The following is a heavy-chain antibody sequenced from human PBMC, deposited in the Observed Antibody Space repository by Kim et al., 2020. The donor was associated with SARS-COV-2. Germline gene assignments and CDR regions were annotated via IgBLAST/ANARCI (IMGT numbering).Heavy chain of an antibody. V-gene: IGHV3-30*07. Sequence: SVKGRFTISRDNSKNTLYLQMNSLRAEDTAVYYCARAGAAAVYYYYGMDVWGQGTTVTVSS. D-gene: IGHD6-13*01. J-gene: IGHJ6*02. CDR3: ARAGAAAVYYYYGMDV.